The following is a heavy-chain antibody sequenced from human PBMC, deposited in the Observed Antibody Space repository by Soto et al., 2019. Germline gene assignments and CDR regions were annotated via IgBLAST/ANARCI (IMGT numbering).Heavy chain of an antibody. CDR2: IYHSGST. V-gene: IGHV4-30-2*01. CDR1: GGSISSGGYS. Sequence: QLQLQESGSGLVKPSQTLSLTCAVSGGSISSGGYSWSWTRQQPGKGLEWIGYIYHSGSTYYNPSPQSRVTTSGDRAKCQLSLKLSSVPAADAAVYYGAREPTPWGQGTPVTVS. CDR3: AREPTP. J-gene: IGHJ5*02.